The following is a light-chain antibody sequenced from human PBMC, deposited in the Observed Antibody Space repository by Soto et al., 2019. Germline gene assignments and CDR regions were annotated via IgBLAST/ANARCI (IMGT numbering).Light chain of an antibody. CDR1: QSISSW. Sequence: DIQMTQSPSTLSASLGDKVTITCRAGQSISSWLAWYQHRPGKAPKLLIHDASSLESRVPSRFSGSGSATEFTLTISSLQPDDFATYYCQQYNSFSITFGQGTRLEI. J-gene: IGKJ5*01. CDR2: DAS. V-gene: IGKV1-5*01. CDR3: QQYNSFSIT.